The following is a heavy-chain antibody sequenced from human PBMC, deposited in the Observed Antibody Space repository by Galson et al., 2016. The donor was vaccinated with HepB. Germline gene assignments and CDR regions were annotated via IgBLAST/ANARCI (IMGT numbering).Heavy chain of an antibody. Sequence: ETLSLTCAVSGASISSNNWWTWVRQSPGKGLEWIGESYHGRSTYYNPSLKSRLSISLDKSKNQFSLRLSSVTAADTAVYFCASVRGGCSSTSCYIDSWGQGTLVTVSS. D-gene: IGHD2-2*01. CDR1: GASISSNNW. CDR3: ASVRGGCSSTSCYIDS. V-gene: IGHV4-4*01. CDR2: SYHGRST. J-gene: IGHJ4*02.